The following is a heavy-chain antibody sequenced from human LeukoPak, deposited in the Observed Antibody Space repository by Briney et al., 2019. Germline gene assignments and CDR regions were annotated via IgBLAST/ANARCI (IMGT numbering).Heavy chain of an antibody. J-gene: IGHJ4*02. CDR1: GFTFSSYA. D-gene: IGHD5-12*01. Sequence: PGRSLRLSCAASGFTFSSYAMHWVRQAPGKGLEWVAVISYDGSNKYYADSVKGRFTISRDNSKNTLYLQMNSLRAEDTAVYYCARGSGYDYVSYYWGQGTLVTVSS. CDR3: ARGSGYDYVSYY. V-gene: IGHV3-30-3*01. CDR2: ISYDGSNK.